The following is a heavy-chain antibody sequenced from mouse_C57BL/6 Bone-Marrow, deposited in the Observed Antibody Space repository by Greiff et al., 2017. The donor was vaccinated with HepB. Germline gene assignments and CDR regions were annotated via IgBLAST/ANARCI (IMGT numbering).Heavy chain of an antibody. CDR1: GYTFTSYW. CDR3: ARRETSYYFDY. J-gene: IGHJ2*01. CDR2: IYPSDSET. Sequence: QVQLQQPGAELVRPGSSVKLSCKASGYTFTSYWMDWVKQRPGQGLEWIGNIYPSDSETHYNQKFKDKATLTVDTSSSTAYMQLSSLTSEDSAVYDCARRETSYYFDYWGQGTTLTVSS. V-gene: IGHV1-61*01.